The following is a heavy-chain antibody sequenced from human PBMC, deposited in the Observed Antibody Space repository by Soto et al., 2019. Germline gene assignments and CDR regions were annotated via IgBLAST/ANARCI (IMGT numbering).Heavy chain of an antibody. D-gene: IGHD6-25*01. CDR2: ISYDGSNK. J-gene: IGHJ6*02. CDR3: AKERRPNYYDGMDV. V-gene: IGHV3-30*18. CDR1: GFTFSSYG. Sequence: QVQLVESGGGVVQPGRSLRLSCAASGFTFSSYGMHWVRQAPGKGLEWVAVISYDGSNKYYADSVKGRFTISRDNSKNTLYLQMNSLRAEDTAVYYCAKERRPNYYDGMDVWGQGTTVNVSS.